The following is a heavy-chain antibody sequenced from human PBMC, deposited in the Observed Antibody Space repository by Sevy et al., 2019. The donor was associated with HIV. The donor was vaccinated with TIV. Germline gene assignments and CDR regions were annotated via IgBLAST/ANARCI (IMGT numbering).Heavy chain of an antibody. CDR3: VPGGGGHAGY. D-gene: IGHD2-15*01. Sequence: GGSLRLSCAASGFTLSSRWMSWVRQAPGKGLEWVANIKQDGSEKYYVDSVKDRFTISRDNAKNSLYLQMNSLRAEDTAVYDCVPGGGGHAGYWGQGTLVTVSS. V-gene: IGHV3-7*01. CDR1: GFTLSSRW. J-gene: IGHJ4*02. CDR2: IKQDGSEK.